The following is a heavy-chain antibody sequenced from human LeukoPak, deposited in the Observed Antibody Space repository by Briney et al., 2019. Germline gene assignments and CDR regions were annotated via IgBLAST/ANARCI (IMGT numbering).Heavy chain of an antibody. Sequence: SVKVSCKASGGTFSSYAISWGRQAPGQGLEGRGRIIPIFVTANYTQKFQARVTITTDEVTSTAYMYRSSLRSEDTAVYYCARDPTPTGCLLGWGQGTLVTVSS. D-gene: IGHD1-14*01. CDR1: GGTFSSYA. CDR3: ARDPTPTGCLLG. J-gene: IGHJ4*02. CDR2: IIPIFVTA. V-gene: IGHV1-69*05.